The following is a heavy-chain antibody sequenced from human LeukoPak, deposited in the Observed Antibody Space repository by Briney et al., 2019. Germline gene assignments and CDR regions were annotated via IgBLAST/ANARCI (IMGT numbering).Heavy chain of an antibody. J-gene: IGHJ5*02. CDR1: GGTFSSYA. V-gene: IGHV1-69*05. D-gene: IGHD3-3*01. CDR2: IIPIFGTA. Sequence: GASVKVSSKASGGTFSSYAISWVRQAPGQELEWMGGIIPIFGTANYAQKFQGRVTITTDESTSTAYMELSSLRSEDTAVYYCAIKLIGVALAWFDPWGQGTLVTVSS. CDR3: AIKLIGVALAWFDP.